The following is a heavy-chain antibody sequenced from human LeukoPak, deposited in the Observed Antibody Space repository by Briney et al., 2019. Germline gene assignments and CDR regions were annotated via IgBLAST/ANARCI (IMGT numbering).Heavy chain of an antibody. Sequence: GGSLRLSCAASGFTFSSYAMSWVRQAPGKGLEWVSAISGSGGSTYYADSVKGRFTISRDNSKNTLCLQMNSLRAEDTAVYYCAKNPKGRYGSGSYEDYWGQGTLVTVSS. V-gene: IGHV3-23*01. CDR2: ISGSGGST. CDR3: AKNPKGRYGSGSYEDY. J-gene: IGHJ4*02. CDR1: GFTFSSYA. D-gene: IGHD3-10*01.